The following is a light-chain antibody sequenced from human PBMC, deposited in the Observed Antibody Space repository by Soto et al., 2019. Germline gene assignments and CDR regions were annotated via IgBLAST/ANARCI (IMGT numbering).Light chain of an antibody. Sequence: EIVLTQSPATLSLSPWERATLSCRASQSVSSYLAWYQQKPGQAPRLLLYDASNRATGIPARFSGSGSGTDFTLTISSLEPEDFAVYYCQHRSNWPPITFGQGTRLEIK. CDR3: QHRSNWPPIT. V-gene: IGKV3-11*01. CDR1: QSVSSY. CDR2: DAS. J-gene: IGKJ5*01.